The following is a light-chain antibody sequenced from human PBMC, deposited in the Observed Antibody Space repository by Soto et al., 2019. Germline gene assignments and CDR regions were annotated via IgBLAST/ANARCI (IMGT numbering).Light chain of an antibody. J-gene: IGKJ2*01. V-gene: IGKV3-20*01. CDR1: QSVSSSY. CDR3: QQYNNWPPSYT. Sequence: EIVLTQSPGTLSLSPGERATLSCRASQSVSSSYLAWYQQKPGQAPRLLIYRTSNRATGIPDRFSGSGSGTEFTLTISSLQSEDFALYYCQQYNNWPPSYTFGQGTKVDIK. CDR2: RTS.